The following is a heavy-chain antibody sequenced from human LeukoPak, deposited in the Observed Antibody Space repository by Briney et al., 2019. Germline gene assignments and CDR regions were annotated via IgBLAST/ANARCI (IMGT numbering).Heavy chain of an antibody. V-gene: IGHV3-23*01. J-gene: IGHJ4*02. CDR1: GFTFSSYA. Sequence: PGGSLRLSCAASGFTFSSYAMSWVRQAPGKGLEWVSAISGSGGSTYYADSVKGRFTISRDNSKNTLYLQMDSLRAEDTAVYYCAKDKPGIAVAPDYFDYWGQGTLVTVSS. CDR2: ISGSGGST. CDR3: AKDKPGIAVAPDYFDY. D-gene: IGHD6-19*01.